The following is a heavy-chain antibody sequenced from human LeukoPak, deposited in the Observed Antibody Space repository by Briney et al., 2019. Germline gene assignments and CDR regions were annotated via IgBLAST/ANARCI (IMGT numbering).Heavy chain of an antibody. CDR2: ISLYNGNT. Sequence: ASVKVSCKASGYTFTIYGISWGRQAPGQGLEWMGWISLYNGNTNYAQRLQGRVTMTTDTSTSTAYMELRSLRSDDTAVYYCARGEDIAAPMDVWGQGTTVTVSS. CDR1: GYTFTIYG. D-gene: IGHD6-6*01. J-gene: IGHJ6*02. V-gene: IGHV1-18*01. CDR3: ARGEDIAAPMDV.